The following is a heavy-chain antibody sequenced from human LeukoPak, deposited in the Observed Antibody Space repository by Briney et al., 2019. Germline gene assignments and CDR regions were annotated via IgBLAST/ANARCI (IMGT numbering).Heavy chain of an antibody. CDR2: IKPDGSDK. D-gene: IGHD3-3*01. CDR3: AREDFWRFDY. J-gene: IGHJ4*02. V-gene: IGHV3-7*01. CDR1: GFSFRSYW. Sequence: GGSLRLSCVASGFSFRSYWMSWVRQALGKGLECVAKIKPDGSDKFYEDSVKGRFTISRDNAKNSLYLQMNSLTAEDTAVYYCAREDFWRFDYWGQGTLVTVSS.